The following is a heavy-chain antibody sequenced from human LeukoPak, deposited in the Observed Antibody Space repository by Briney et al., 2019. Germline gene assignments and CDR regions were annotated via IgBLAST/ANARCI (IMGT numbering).Heavy chain of an antibody. D-gene: IGHD3-10*01. CDR1: GYSISSAYY. CDR3: ARDRVRGVIRNWFDP. V-gene: IGHV4-38-2*02. J-gene: IGHJ5*02. Sequence: SETLSLTCTVSGYSISSAYYWGWIRQPPGKGLEWIGSIYHSGSTYYNPSLKSRVTISLHTSKNQFSLKLNSVTAADTAVYYCARDRVRGVIRNWFDPWGQGTLVTVSS. CDR2: IYHSGST.